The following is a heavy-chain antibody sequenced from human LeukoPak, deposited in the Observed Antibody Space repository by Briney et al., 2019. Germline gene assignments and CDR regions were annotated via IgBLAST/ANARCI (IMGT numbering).Heavy chain of an antibody. D-gene: IGHD3-3*01. V-gene: IGHV3-21*01. CDR1: GFTFSSYS. CDR2: ISSSNSYI. J-gene: IGHJ4*02. CDR3: AKEGGYDFWSGSARDIEY. Sequence: GGSLRLSCAASGFTFSSYSMNWVRQAPGKGLEWVSSISSSNSYIYYADSVKGRFTISRDNAKNSLYLQMNSLRAEDTAVYYCAKEGGYDFWSGSARDIEYWGQGTLVTVSS.